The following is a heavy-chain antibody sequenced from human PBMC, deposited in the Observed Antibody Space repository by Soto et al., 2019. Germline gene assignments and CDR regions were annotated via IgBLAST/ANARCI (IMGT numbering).Heavy chain of an antibody. J-gene: IGHJ6*02. CDR1: SDPTSTHN. CDR2: IYETGST. D-gene: IGHD3-10*01. V-gene: IGHV4-4*08. CDR3: IRQGIGPLHGRVDV. Sequence: QVQLQESGPGMVKPSETLSLTCTVSSDPTSTHNWGWIRQTPGKGLEWIGYIYETGSTSYNPSLNSRVTISMDRSTKRLSLKLSSATAAATAMYHCIRQGIGPLHGRVDVWGRGTRVTVSS.